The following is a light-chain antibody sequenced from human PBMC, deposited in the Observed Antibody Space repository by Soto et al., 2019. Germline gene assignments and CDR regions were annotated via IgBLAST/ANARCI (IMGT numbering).Light chain of an antibody. Sequence: EIVLTQSPGTLSLSPGERATLSCRSSQSVSSSYLAWYQQKPGQAPRLLIYDVSSRATGIPDMFSGSRSGTDFPLTISRLEPDDLAVYFCQQYGSSPTFGQATKVESK. CDR1: QSVSSSY. V-gene: IGKV3-20*01. CDR3: QQYGSSPT. CDR2: DVS. J-gene: IGKJ1*01.